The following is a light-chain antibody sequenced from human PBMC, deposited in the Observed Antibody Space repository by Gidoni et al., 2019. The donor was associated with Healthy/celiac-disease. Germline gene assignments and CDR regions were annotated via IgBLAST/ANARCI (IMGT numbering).Light chain of an antibody. CDR3: QQYYSIPYT. CDR2: WAS. CDR1: QSVLYSFNNKNY. Sequence: DIVMTQSPDSLAVSLGERATINCKSSQSVLYSFNNKNYLGWYQQKAGQPPKLLIYWASTRESGVPDRFSGSGSGTDFTLTISSLQAEDVAVYYCQQYYSIPYTFXQXTKLEIK. V-gene: IGKV4-1*01. J-gene: IGKJ2*01.